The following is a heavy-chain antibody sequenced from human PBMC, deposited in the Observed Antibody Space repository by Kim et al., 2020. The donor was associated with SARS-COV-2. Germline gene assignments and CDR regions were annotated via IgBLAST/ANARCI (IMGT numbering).Heavy chain of an antibody. CDR1: GYTFTSYG. Sequence: ASVKVSCKASGYTFTSYGISWVRQAPGQGLEWMGWISAYNGNTNYAQKLQGRVTMTTDTSTSTAYMELRSLRSDDTAVYYCALETQWPGDYYYYGMDVWGQGTTVTVSS. CDR3: ALETQWPGDYYYYGMDV. CDR2: ISAYNGNT. J-gene: IGHJ6*02. V-gene: IGHV1-18*04. D-gene: IGHD6-19*01.